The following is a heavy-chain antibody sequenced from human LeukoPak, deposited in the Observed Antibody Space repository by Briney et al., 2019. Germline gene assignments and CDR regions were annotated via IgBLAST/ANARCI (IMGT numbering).Heavy chain of an antibody. D-gene: IGHD2-15*01. CDR1: GGSISSGGYS. Sequence: PSQTLSLTCAVSGGSISSGGYSWSWIRQPPGKGLEWIGYIYHSGSTYYNPSLKSRVTTSVDRSKNQFSLKLSSVTAADTAVYYCARDDCSGGSCYFGYWGQGTLVTVSS. V-gene: IGHV4-30-2*01. J-gene: IGHJ4*02. CDR2: IYHSGST. CDR3: ARDDCSGGSCYFGY.